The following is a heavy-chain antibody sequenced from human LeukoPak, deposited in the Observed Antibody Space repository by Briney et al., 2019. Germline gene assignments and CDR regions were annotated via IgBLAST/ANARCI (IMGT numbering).Heavy chain of an antibody. CDR2: ISGGGAGT. J-gene: IGHJ4*02. CDR1: GLSFSFYA. CDR3: AKDFVRYNIQFDY. D-gene: IGHD1-1*01. Sequence: GGSLRLSCAASGLSFSFYAMSWVRQAPGKGLEWVSSISGGGAGTYYADSVRDRFTISRDNSKNTLYLQMNSLRAEDTALYYCAKDFVRYNIQFDYWGQGALVTVSS. V-gene: IGHV3-23*01.